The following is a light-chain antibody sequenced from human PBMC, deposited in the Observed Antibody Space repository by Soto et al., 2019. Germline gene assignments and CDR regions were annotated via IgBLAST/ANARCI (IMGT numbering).Light chain of an antibody. J-gene: IGKJ1*01. V-gene: IGKV1-5*03. CDR3: QQYSTYPWT. Sequence: DIQMTQSPSTLSASVGDRVTITCRASQSISSWLAWYQQEPGKAPKLLISTASSLESWVPSRFSGSGSGTEFALTISSLQPDDFATYYCQQYSTYPWTFGQGTKVEIK. CDR1: QSISSW. CDR2: TAS.